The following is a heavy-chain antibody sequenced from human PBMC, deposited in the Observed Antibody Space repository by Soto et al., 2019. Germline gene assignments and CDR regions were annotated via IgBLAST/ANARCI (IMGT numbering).Heavy chain of an antibody. V-gene: IGHV3-7*01. D-gene: IGHD6-13*01. CDR2: IKQDGSEK. CDR1: GFTFSRYW. CDR3: ARDSHIAAAGSDY. Sequence: VGSLRLSCAASGFTFSRYWMSWVRQAPGKGLEWVANIKQDGSEKYYVDSVKGRFTISRDNAKNSLYLQMTSLRAEDTAVYYCARDSHIAAAGSDYWGQGTLVTVSS. J-gene: IGHJ4*02.